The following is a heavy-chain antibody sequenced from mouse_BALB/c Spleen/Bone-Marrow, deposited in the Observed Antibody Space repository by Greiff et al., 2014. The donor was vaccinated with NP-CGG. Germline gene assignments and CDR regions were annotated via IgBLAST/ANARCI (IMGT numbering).Heavy chain of an antibody. V-gene: IGHV1S130*01. CDR2: IHPNSGNT. J-gene: IGHJ2*01. CDR1: GYTFTRSW. CDR3: ANYYGSSSY. D-gene: IGHD1-1*01. Sequence: QVQLKGSGSVLGRPGASVKLSFKASGYTFTRSWVHWGEQRPGQGLEWIGEIHPNSGNTNYNEKFKGKATLTVDTSSSTAYVDLSSLTSEDSAVYYCANYYGSSSYWGQGTTLTVSS.